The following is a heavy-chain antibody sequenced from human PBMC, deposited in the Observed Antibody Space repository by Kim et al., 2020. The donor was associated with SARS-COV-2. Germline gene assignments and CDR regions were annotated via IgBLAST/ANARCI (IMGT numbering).Heavy chain of an antibody. V-gene: IGHV3-66*01. D-gene: IGHD3-3*02. Sequence: GGSLRLSCLASGIAVSRNYMSWVRQAPGKGLEWVSIVFSGGATYYADSVKDRFTISRDNSKNTLFLQMNSLRDEDTAVYYCAKSTYPSNAVAFAVWGQG. CDR2: VFSGGAT. CDR3: AKSTYPSNAVAFAV. CDR1: GIAVSRNY. J-gene: IGHJ3*01.